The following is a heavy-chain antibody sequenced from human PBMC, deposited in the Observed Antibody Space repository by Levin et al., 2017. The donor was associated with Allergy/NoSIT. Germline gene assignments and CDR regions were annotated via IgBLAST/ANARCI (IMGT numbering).Heavy chain of an antibody. Sequence: SETLSLTCTVSGDSISSGHYYWSWIRQNPGKGLEWIGHIYYSGSPYYNPSLKSRITISVNTFENQFSLKSSSVTAADTAVYYCARVRNAGGRGWFDSWGQGTLVTVSS. CDR3: ARVRNAGGRGWFDS. J-gene: IGHJ5*01. V-gene: IGHV4-31*03. CDR1: GDSISSGHYY. CDR2: IYYSGSP. D-gene: IGHD2-8*02.